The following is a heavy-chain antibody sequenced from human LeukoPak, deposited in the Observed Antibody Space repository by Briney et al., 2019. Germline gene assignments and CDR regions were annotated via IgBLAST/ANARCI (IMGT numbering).Heavy chain of an antibody. Sequence: SETLSLTCTVSGGSISSYYWSWIRQPPGKGLEWIGYICYSGSTNYNPSLKSRVTISVDTSKNQFSLKLSSVTAADTAVYYCARHVNYYDSSGYPYYFDYWSQGTLVTVSS. V-gene: IGHV4-59*08. CDR1: GGSISSYY. J-gene: IGHJ4*02. D-gene: IGHD3-22*01. CDR2: ICYSGST. CDR3: ARHVNYYDSSGYPYYFDY.